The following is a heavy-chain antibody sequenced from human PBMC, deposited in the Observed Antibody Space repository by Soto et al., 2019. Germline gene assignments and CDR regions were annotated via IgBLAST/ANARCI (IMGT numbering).Heavy chain of an antibody. V-gene: IGHV4-61*01. D-gene: IGHD6-13*01. J-gene: IGHJ4*02. Sequence: QVQLQESGPGLVKPSETLSLTCTVSGGSVSSGSYYWSWIRQPPVKGLEWIGYIYYSGSTNYNPSLKSRVTISVDTSKNQFSLKLSSVTAADTAVYYCASSIAAAGTIPPFDYWGQGTLVTVSS. CDR1: GGSVSSGSYY. CDR3: ASSIAAAGTIPPFDY. CDR2: IYYSGST.